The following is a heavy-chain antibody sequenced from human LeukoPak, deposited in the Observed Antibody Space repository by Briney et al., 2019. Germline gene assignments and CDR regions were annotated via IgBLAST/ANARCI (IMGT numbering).Heavy chain of an antibody. D-gene: IGHD5-24*01. Sequence: SETLSLTCTVSGYSISSGYYWGWIRQPPGKGLEWIGSIYHSGSTNYNPSLKSRVTISVDTSKNQFSLKLSSVTAADTAVYYCARGVGRDGYINYWGQGTLVTVSS. V-gene: IGHV4-38-2*02. CDR2: IYHSGST. J-gene: IGHJ4*02. CDR1: GYSISSGYY. CDR3: ARGVGRDGYINY.